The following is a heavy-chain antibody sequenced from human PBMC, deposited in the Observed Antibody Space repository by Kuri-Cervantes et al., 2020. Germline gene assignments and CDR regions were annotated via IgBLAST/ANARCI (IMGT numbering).Heavy chain of an antibody. D-gene: IGHD2-15*01. CDR2: IYYSGST. CDR1: GGSVSSGNYY. CDR3: ARVTRYYYYMDV. J-gene: IGHJ6*03. V-gene: IGHV4-61*01. Sequence: SETLSLTCTVSGGSVSSGNYYWNWIRQPPGKGLEWIGYIYYSGSTNYNPSPKSRVTISVDTSKNQFSLKLSSVTAADTAVYYCARVTRYYYYMDVWGKGTTVTVSS.